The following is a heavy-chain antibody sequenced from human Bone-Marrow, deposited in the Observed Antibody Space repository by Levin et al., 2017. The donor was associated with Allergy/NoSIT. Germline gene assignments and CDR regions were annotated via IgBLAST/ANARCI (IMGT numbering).Heavy chain of an antibody. D-gene: IGHD3-9*01. J-gene: IGHJ4*02. CDR1: GGSISSGLHY. V-gene: IGHV4-31*03. CDR2: IYYRGST. CDR3: ARVADFDWLIDY. Sequence: PSETLSLTCTVSGGSISSGLHYWTWIRQHPEKGLEWIGYIYYRGSTSYNPSLQSRVTISLDASKNQFSLRLKSVSAADTAVYYCARVADFDWLIDYWGQGTLVTVS.